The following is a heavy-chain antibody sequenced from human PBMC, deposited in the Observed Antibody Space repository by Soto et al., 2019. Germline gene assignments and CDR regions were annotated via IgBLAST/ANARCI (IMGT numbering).Heavy chain of an antibody. V-gene: IGHV1-46*01. CDR1: GYTFTSYY. CDR2: MTPSGGTT. J-gene: IGHJ3*02. D-gene: IGHD1-1*01. CDR3: ARDRNWNVILDAFDI. Sequence: ASVKVSCKASGYTFTSYYMHWVRQAPGQGLAWMGIMTPSGGTTGYAQEFQGSVTMTRDTSTSTAYMELSSLRSEDTAVYYCARDRNWNVILDAFDIWGQGAMVTVSS.